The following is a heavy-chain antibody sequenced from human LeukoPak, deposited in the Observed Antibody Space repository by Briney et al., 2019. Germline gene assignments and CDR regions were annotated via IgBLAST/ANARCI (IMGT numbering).Heavy chain of an antibody. V-gene: IGHV3-7*01. D-gene: IGHD3-3*01. Sequence: PGGSLRLSCAASGFTFSDYIMNWVRQAPGKGLEWVANIKQDGSEKYYVDSVKGRFTISRDNAKNSLYLQMNSLRAEDTAVYYCARDRDDFWSGYYPNYFDYWGQGTLVTVSS. J-gene: IGHJ4*02. CDR2: IKQDGSEK. CDR1: GFTFSDYI. CDR3: ARDRDDFWSGYYPNYFDY.